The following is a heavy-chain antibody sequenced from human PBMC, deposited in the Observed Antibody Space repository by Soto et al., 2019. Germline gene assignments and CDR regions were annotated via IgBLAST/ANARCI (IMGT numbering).Heavy chain of an antibody. J-gene: IGHJ4*02. CDR3: ARDFPYCGSTSCYSAAPKY. CDR1: GFSFSNYA. CDR2: MSHDGSSS. V-gene: IGHV3-30-3*01. Sequence: GGSLRLSCAASGFSFSNYAMHWVRQTPDKGLEWVAVMSHDGSSSFYADSVKGRFTISRDNSKTTLYLQMNSLSTEDTAVYYCARDFPYCGSTSCYSAAPKYWGQGTLVTVSS. D-gene: IGHD2-2*01.